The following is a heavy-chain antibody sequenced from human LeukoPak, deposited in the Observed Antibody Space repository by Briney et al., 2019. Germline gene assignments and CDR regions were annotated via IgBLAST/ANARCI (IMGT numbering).Heavy chain of an antibody. CDR2: ISSSSSYI. V-gene: IGHV3-21*01. J-gene: IGHJ4*02. CDR3: ARDDIRYGGNSV. Sequence: PGGSLRLSCAASGFTFSSYAMSWVRQAPGKGLEWVSSISSSSSYIYYADSVKGRFTISRDNAKNSLYLQMNSLRAEDTAVYYCARDDIRYGGNSVWGQGTLVTVSS. CDR1: GFTFSSYA. D-gene: IGHD4-23*01.